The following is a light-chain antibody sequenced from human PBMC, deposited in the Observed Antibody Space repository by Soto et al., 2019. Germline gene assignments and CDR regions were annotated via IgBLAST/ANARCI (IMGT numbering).Light chain of an antibody. CDR2: GAS. V-gene: IGKV3-15*01. Sequence: EIVLTQSPATLSVSPGERVTLSCRASQSVDINLAWYQQKPGQAPRLLIYGASTRATDMSGTFSGRGSGTEFTLTISNLRPEDFAVYYCQQYRSWPRTLGQGTKVDIK. CDR1: QSVDIN. J-gene: IGKJ1*01. CDR3: QQYRSWPRT.